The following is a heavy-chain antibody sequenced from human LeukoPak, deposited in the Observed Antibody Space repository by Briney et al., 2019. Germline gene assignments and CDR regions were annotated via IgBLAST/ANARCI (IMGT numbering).Heavy chain of an antibody. CDR3: ATVSRSSGRGYFDY. CDR2: MNSDGSST. D-gene: IGHD6-19*01. CDR1: GFPFSNYW. Sequence: GASLRLSCAASGFPFSNYWMHWVRQAPGKGLLWVSRMNSDGSSTSYADSVKGRFTISRDNAKNTLYLQMNSLRVEDAAVYYCATVSRSSGRGYFDYWGPGTLVTVSS. V-gene: IGHV3-74*01. J-gene: IGHJ4*02.